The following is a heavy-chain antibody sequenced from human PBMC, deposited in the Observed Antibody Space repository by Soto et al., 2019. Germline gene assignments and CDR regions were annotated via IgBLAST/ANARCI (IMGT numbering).Heavy chain of an antibody. CDR2: ISGSGGST. V-gene: IGHV3-23*01. J-gene: IGHJ4*02. D-gene: IGHD2-15*01. CDR1: GFTFSSYA. Sequence: GGSLRLSCAASGFTFSSYAMSWVRQAPGKGLEWVSAISGSGGSTYYADSVKGRFTISRDNSKNTLYLQMNSLRAEDTAVYYCAKDGARNPRFFGYCSGGSCSSGDYWGQGTLVTVSS. CDR3: AKDGARNPRFFGYCSGGSCSSGDY.